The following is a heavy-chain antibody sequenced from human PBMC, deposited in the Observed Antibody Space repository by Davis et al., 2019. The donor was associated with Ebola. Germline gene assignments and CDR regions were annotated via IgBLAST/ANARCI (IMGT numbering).Heavy chain of an antibody. CDR2: ISSSSRTR. J-gene: IGHJ3*02. Sequence: GGSLRLSCAASGFTFSAYTMDWVRQAPGKGLEWVAYISSSSRTRYYADSVKGRFTISRDNAKNSIYLQMNGLRDEDTAVYYCAKDTSNIWFDMWGQGTMVTVSS. CDR3: AKDTSNIWFDM. D-gene: IGHD2-2*01. CDR1: GFTFSAYT. V-gene: IGHV3-48*02.